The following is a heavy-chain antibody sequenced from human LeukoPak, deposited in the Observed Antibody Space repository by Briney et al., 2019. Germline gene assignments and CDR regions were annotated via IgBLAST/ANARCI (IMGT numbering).Heavy chain of an antibody. CDR1: GFTFSNYG. Sequence: GGSLRLSCAASGFTFSNYGMHWVRQAPGKGLEWVGFIRYDGRNKYYADFVKGRFTISRDNSKNTLYLQMNSLRAEDTAVYYCARPVAGHFDYWGQGTLVTASS. J-gene: IGHJ4*02. V-gene: IGHV3-30*02. CDR2: IRYDGRNK. CDR3: ARPVAGHFDY. D-gene: IGHD6-19*01.